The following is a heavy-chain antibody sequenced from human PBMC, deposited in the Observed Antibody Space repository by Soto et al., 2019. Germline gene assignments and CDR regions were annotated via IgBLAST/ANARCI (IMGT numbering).Heavy chain of an antibody. V-gene: IGHV3-66*01. CDR1: GFTVSSNY. D-gene: IGHD5-12*01. J-gene: IGHJ4*02. Sequence: GGSLRLSCAASGFTVSSNYMSWVRQAPGKGLEWVSVIYSGGSTYYADSVKGRFTISRDNSKNTLYLQMNSLRAEDTAVYYCARDKSGYDLGPNDYWGQGTLVTVSS. CDR2: IYSGGST. CDR3: ARDKSGYDLGPNDY.